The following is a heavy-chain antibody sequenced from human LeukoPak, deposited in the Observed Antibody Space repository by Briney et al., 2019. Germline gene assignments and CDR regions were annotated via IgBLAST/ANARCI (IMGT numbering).Heavy chain of an antibody. CDR3: AKGSQWLVMDGDYFDY. V-gene: IGHV3-30*18. CDR2: ISYDGSNK. Sequence: GRSLRLSCAASGFTFSNYGMYWVRQAPGKGLEWVAIISYDGSNKYYADSVKGRFTISRDNSKNTLYLQMNSLRAEDTAVYYCAKGSQWLVMDGDYFDYWGQGTLVTVSS. CDR1: GFTFSNYG. D-gene: IGHD6-19*01. J-gene: IGHJ4*02.